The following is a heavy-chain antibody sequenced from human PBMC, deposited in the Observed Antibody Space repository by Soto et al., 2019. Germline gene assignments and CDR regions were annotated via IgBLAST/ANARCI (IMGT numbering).Heavy chain of an antibody. Sequence: QVQLQESGPGLVKPSETLSLTCTVSSGSIRSYYWSWIRQPPGKGLEWIGYIYYGANANCNPSLKSRVTTTVDMSKNQFSLKVTSVTAADTAVYYCARSDSGTFSFDFWGQGTLVTVSS. CDR1: SGSIRSYY. V-gene: IGHV4-59*01. D-gene: IGHD1-26*01. CDR3: ARSDSGTFSFDF. J-gene: IGHJ4*02. CDR2: IYYGANA.